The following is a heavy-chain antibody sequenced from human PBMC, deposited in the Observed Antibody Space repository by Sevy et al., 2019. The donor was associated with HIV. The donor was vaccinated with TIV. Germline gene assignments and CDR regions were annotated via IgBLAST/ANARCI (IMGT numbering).Heavy chain of an antibody. CDR1: GGSMSSSSYY. Sequence: SETLSLTCTVSGGSMSSSSYYWGWIRQPPGKGLEWIGSLYYSGSTYYNPSLKSRVTISVDTSKNQFSLKLSSVTAADTAVYYCARQVIAPLDIVATITYYYYGMDVWGQGATVTVSS. V-gene: IGHV4-39*01. D-gene: IGHD5-12*01. CDR2: LYYSGST. J-gene: IGHJ6*02. CDR3: ARQVIAPLDIVATITYYYYGMDV.